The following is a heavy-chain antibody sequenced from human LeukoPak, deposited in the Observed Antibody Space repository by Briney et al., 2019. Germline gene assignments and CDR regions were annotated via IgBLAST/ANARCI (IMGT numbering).Heavy chain of an antibody. V-gene: IGHV4-39*01. CDR3: ARHAIVWVAGTKRVYYFDY. CDR1: GGSITTSSYY. CDR2: IYYSGST. D-gene: IGHD2-21*01. J-gene: IGHJ4*02. Sequence: SETLSLTCTVSGGSITTSSYYWGWIRQPPGTGLEWIGSIYYSGSTHYSPSLKSRVTMSVDTSKNQFSLKLRSVTAADTAVYYCARHAIVWVAGTKRVYYFDYWGQGTLVTVSS.